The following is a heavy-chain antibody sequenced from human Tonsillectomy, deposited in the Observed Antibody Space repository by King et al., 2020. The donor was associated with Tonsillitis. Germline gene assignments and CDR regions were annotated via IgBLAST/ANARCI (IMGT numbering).Heavy chain of an antibody. Sequence: VQLVESGGGLVQPGGSLRLSCAASGFSFSMYCMTWVRQAPGKGLEWVANIKQDESEEYYVDSVKGRFTISRDNAKNSLYLQMNSLRAEDTAVYYCAPQPLDYESSGYPPPYFEYWGQGTLVTVSS. D-gene: IGHD3-22*01. CDR3: APQPLDYESSGYPPPYFEY. CDR1: GFSFSMYC. J-gene: IGHJ4*02. CDR2: IKQDESEE. V-gene: IGHV3-7*01.